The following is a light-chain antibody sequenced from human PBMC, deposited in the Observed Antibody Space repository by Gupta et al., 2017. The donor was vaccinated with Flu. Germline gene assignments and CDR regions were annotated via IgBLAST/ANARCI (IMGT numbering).Light chain of an antibody. CDR3: HFRDNSGNWV. CDR1: SLKSSY. J-gene: IGLJ3*02. Sequence: SSELTHDPPVSLALGQTDRSTCPGDSLKSSYASWYQQKPGQGPIFGMYGTNNRHSGIPDRCSGSSSGTKTVSSTTGDQAEDDSCDYCHFRDNSGNWVFGGGTKLTVL. CDR2: GTN. V-gene: IGLV3-19*01.